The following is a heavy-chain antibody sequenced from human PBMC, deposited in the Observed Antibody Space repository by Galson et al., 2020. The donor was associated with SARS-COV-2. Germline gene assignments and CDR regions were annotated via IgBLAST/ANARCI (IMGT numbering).Heavy chain of an antibody. D-gene: IGHD3-3*01. CDR3: ARGDTIFGVVIIGPVPDAFDI. Sequence: GGSLRLSCAASGFTFSSYAMHWVRQAPGKGLEWVAVITYDGSNKYYADSVKGRFTISRDNSKNTLYLQMNSLRAEDTAVYYCARGDTIFGVVIIGPVPDAFDIWGQGTMVTVSS. CDR1: GFTFSSYA. CDR2: ITYDGSNK. J-gene: IGHJ3*02. V-gene: IGHV3-30*04.